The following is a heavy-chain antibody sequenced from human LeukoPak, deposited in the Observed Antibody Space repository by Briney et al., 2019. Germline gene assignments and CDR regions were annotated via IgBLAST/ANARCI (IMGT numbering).Heavy chain of an antibody. CDR2: VHRSGNT. CDR1: GASITSFS. D-gene: IGHD1-1*01. V-gene: IGHV4-4*07. CDR3: ARDWTTTPGNWFDP. Sequence: PSETLSLTCAVSGASITSFSWSWIRQPAEAGLEWIGRVHRSGNTDYNPSLKGRVTMSMDTSRNQLSLILNSVTAADTAVYYCARDWTTTPGNWFDPWGQGTLVTVSS. J-gene: IGHJ5*02.